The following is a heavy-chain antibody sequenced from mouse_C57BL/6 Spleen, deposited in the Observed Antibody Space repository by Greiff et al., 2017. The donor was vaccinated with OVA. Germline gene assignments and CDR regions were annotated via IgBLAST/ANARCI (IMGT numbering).Heavy chain of an antibody. V-gene: IGHV10-1*01. Sequence: EVKLVESGGGLAQPKGSLKLSCAASGFSFTTYAMNWVRQAPGKGLEWVARIRRKSNNSATYYAVSVKDRFTISRNDSECMINLQMNILKTKDTAMDYCVRDEYEYWYFDVWGTGTTVTVSA. CDR3: VRDEYEYWYFDV. D-gene: IGHD2-4*01. J-gene: IGHJ1*03. CDR1: GFSFTTYA. CDR2: IRRKSNNSAT.